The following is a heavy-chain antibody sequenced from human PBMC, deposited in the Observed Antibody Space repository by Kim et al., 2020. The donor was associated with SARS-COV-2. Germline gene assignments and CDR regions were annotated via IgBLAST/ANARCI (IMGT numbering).Heavy chain of an antibody. Sequence: YADAVKGRCTVSRDKSKNTLYLQMDSLRAEDTALYYCAKDHESSGWPTFDYWGQGALVTVSS. V-gene: IGHV3-23*01. J-gene: IGHJ4*02. CDR3: AKDHESSGWPTFDY. D-gene: IGHD3-22*01.